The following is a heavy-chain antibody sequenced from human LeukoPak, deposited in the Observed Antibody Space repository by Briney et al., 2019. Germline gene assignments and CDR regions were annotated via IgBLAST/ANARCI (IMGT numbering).Heavy chain of an antibody. CDR1: GFTLSTYW. V-gene: IGHV3-74*01. D-gene: IGHD3-10*01. CDR2: INSEGSST. J-gene: IGHJ6*02. Sequence: PGGSLRLSCAASGFTLSTYWMHWVRQAPGKGLVWVSRINSEGSSTTYADSVKGRFTISRDNAKNILYLQMNSLRAEDTAVYHCARVWEYGSGSYSNYYYYGMDVWGQGTTVTVSS. CDR3: ARVWEYGSGSYSNYYYYGMDV.